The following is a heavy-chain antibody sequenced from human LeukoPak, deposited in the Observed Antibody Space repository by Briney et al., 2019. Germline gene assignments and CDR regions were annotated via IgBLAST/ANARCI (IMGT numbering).Heavy chain of an antibody. Sequence: GRSLSLPLAASGFSLCIYCMSSVCQAPGEGLEWGANIGQDVSGNHYVDSVEARFTISRDNAKNSLYLQMNSLRADDTAVYYCARDLDYYDTDQWGRGHVTMVSV. CDR2: IGQDVSGN. CDR1: GFSLCIYC. J-gene: IGHJ3*01. D-gene: IGHD3-22*01. V-gene: IGHV3-7*01. CDR3: ARDLDYYDTDQWG.